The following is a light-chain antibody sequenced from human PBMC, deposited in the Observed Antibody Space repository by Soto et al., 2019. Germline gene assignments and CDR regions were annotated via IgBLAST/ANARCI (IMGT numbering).Light chain of an antibody. V-gene: IGLV1-40*01. Sequence: QSVLTQPPSGSGAPGQGVTISCTGSSSNIGAGYDVHWYQQLPGTAPKLLLYGNNNRPSGVPDRFSGSNSGTSASLAITGLQAEGEADYYCQSYDISLSGYVFGTGTKLTVL. J-gene: IGLJ1*01. CDR1: SSNIGAGYD. CDR2: GNN. CDR3: QSYDISLSGYV.